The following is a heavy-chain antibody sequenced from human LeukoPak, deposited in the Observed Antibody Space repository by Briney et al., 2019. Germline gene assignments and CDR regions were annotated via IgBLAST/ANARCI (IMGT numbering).Heavy chain of an antibody. Sequence: PGGSLRLSCAASGFTFSSYSMNWVRQAPGKGLEWVSYISSSSSTIYYADSVKGRFTISRDNAKNSLYLQMNSLRAEDTAVYYCARKDSLTGYRWNWFDPWGQGTLVTVSS. CDR1: GFTFSSYS. CDR2: ISSSSSTI. V-gene: IGHV3-48*01. CDR3: ARKDSLTGYRWNWFDP. D-gene: IGHD3-9*01. J-gene: IGHJ5*02.